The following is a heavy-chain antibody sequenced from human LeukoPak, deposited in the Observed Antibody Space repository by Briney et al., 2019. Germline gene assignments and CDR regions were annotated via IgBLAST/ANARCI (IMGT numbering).Heavy chain of an antibody. J-gene: IGHJ5*02. Sequence: ASVKVSCKASGGTFSSYAISWVRQAPGQGLEWMGGIIPIFGTANYAQKFQGRVTITTDESTSTAYMELSSLRSEDTAVYYCARDLGEQLLAWFDPWGQGTLVTVSS. CDR2: IIPIFGTA. CDR1: GGTFSSYA. CDR3: ARDLGEQLLAWFDP. V-gene: IGHV1-69*05. D-gene: IGHD6-6*01.